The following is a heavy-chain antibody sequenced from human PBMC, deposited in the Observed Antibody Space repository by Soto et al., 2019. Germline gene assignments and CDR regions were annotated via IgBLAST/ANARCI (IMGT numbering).Heavy chain of an antibody. J-gene: IGHJ3*02. CDR3: ARDKSTTPEYSSGWYAFDI. CDR2: TYYRSKWYN. CDR1: GDSVSSNSAA. D-gene: IGHD6-19*01. Sequence: SQTLSLTCAISGDSVSSNSAAWNWIRQSPSRGLEWLGRTYYRSKWYNDYAVSVKSRITINPDTSKNQFSLQLNSVTPEDTAVYYCARDKSTTPEYSSGWYAFDIWGQGTMGTVSS. V-gene: IGHV6-1*01.